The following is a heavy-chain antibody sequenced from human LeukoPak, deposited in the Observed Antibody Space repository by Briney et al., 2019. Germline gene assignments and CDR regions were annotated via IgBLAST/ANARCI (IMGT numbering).Heavy chain of an antibody. D-gene: IGHD3-3*01. CDR2: ISAYNGNT. J-gene: IGHJ4*02. CDR3: ARVGITIFGVVIQYYFDY. Sequence: GASVKVSCKASGYTFTSYGISWVRQAPGQGLEWMGWISAYNGNTNYAQKLQGRVTMTTDTSTSTAYMELRSLRSDDTAVYYCARVGITIFGVVIQYYFDYWGQGTLVTVSS. CDR1: GYTFTSYG. V-gene: IGHV1-18*01.